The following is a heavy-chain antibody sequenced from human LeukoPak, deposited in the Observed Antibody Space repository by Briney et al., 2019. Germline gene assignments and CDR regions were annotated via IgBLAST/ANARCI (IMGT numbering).Heavy chain of an antibody. J-gene: IGHJ4*02. CDR1: GGTIRSYY. CDR2: IYTCGST. Sequence: PSDTLSLPCNVTGGTIRSYYRPRLRQPPAPALQLIGHIYTCGSTNYNHYLKSRLTMSLDTPKNPFSLQLSSVTAADTAVYHCARGGGLASLQTIAAAGPRSSALDYWGQGTLVTVSS. D-gene: IGHD6-13*01. V-gene: IGHV4-4*07. CDR3: ARGGGLASLQTIAAAGPRSSALDY.